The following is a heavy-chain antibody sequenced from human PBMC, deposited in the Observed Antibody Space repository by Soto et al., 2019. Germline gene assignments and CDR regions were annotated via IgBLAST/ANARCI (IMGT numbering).Heavy chain of an antibody. Sequence: GSGPTLVNPTQTLTLTCTFPGFSLSTSGVGVGWIRQPPGKALEWLALIYWNDDKRYSPSLKSRLTITKDTSKNQVVLTMTNMDPVDTATYYCAHIAPYYDFWSGYYQAPWFDPWGQGTLVTVSS. V-gene: IGHV2-5*01. CDR2: IYWNDDK. CDR3: AHIAPYYDFWSGYYQAPWFDP. D-gene: IGHD3-3*01. J-gene: IGHJ5*02. CDR1: GFSLSTSGVG.